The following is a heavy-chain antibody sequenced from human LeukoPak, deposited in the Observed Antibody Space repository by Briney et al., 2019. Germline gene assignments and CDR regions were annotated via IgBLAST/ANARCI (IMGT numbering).Heavy chain of an antibody. D-gene: IGHD6-13*01. CDR3: AKREGSSWDLLY. CDR2: IIHGART. J-gene: IGHJ4*02. Sequence: PSETLSLTCAVSGGSINSSSSYYWNWIRQPPGKGLEWIGSIIHGARTTGKTNYNPSLESRVKISIDTTRAQFSLKLSSVTVADTAVYYCAKREGSSWDLLYWGQGALVTVSS. CDR1: GGSINSSSSYY. V-gene: IGHV4-61*05.